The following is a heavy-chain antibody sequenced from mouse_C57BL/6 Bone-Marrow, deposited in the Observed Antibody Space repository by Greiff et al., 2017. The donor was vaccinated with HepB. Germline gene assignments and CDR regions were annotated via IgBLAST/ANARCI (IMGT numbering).Heavy chain of an antibody. J-gene: IGHJ4*01. D-gene: IGHD3-2*02. CDR3: AQTAQAGGAMDY. Sequence: EVKVVESGPVLVKPGPSVKISCKASGFTFTDYYMHWVKQSHGKSLEWIGLVYPYNGGTSYNQKFKGKATLTVDTSSSTAYMELNSLTSEDSAVYYCAQTAQAGGAMDYWGQGTSVTVSS. CDR1: GFTFTDYY. V-gene: IGHV1-36*01. CDR2: VYPYNGGT.